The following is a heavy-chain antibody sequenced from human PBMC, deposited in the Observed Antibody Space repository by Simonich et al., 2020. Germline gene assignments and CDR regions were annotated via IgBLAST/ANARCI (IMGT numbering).Heavy chain of an antibody. J-gene: IGHJ5*02. CDR3: ARDPGLTGTTSWFDP. CDR1: GYSISSGYY. V-gene: IGHV4-38-2*02. D-gene: IGHD1-1*01. Sequence: QVQLQESGHGLGKPSETLSLTCAVSGYSISSGYYWGWIRQPPGKGLELIGSIYHSGSTDYNPSLKSRVTISVDTSKNQFSLKLSSVTAADTAVYYCARDPGLTGTTSWFDPWGQGTLVTVSS. CDR2: IYHSGST.